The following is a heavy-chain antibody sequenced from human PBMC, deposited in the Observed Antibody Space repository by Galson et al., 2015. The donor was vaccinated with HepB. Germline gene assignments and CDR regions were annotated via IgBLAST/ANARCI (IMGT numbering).Heavy chain of an antibody. D-gene: IGHD2-21*02. CDR3: IRRGGDPMQGVIDI. CDR2: INPSDGSI. CDR1: GYTFTSYY. Sequence: SVKVSCKASGYTFTSYYMHWVRQAPGQGLEWMGVINPSDGSITYAQKFQGRVTMTRDTSASTVYMELSSLRSEDTAVYYCIRRGGDPMQGVIDIWGQGTMVTVSS. J-gene: IGHJ3*02. V-gene: IGHV1-46*03.